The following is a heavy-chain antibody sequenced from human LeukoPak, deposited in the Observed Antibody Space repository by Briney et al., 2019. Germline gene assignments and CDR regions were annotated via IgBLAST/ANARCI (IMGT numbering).Heavy chain of an antibody. V-gene: IGHV4-59*08. CDR2: IYYSGST. Sequence: SETLSLTCTISGGSISSYYWSWIRQPPGKGLEWIGYIYYSGSTNYNPSLKSRVTISVDTSKNQFSLKLSSVTAADTAVYYCARRPYGDPYYFDYWGQGTLVTVSS. J-gene: IGHJ4*02. D-gene: IGHD4-17*01. CDR3: ARRPYGDPYYFDY. CDR1: GGSISSYY.